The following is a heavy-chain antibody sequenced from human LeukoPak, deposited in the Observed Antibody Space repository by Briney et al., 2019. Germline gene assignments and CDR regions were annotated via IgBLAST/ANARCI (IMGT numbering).Heavy chain of an antibody. Sequence: QPGGSLRLSRSASGLTLSGYWMHWVRQISGKGLVWVSRIDSDGSGTSYADSVKGRFTISRDDVKNMLYLQMNSLRVEDTGLYYCSTVEHFWGQGTLVTVSS. CDR1: GLTLSGYW. V-gene: IGHV3-74*01. D-gene: IGHD1/OR15-1a*01. J-gene: IGHJ4*02. CDR3: STVEHF. CDR2: IDSDGSGT.